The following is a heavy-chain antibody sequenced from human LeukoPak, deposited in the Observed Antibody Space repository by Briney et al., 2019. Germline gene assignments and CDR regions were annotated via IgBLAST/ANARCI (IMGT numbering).Heavy chain of an antibody. Sequence: GGSLRLSCAASGFTFSSYAMNWVRQAPGKGLEWVSSITSSSSYIFHADSLKGRFTISRDNAKNSLFLQMNSLRAEDTAVYYCARVGDYYDSPGHYNFDSWGQGTLVSVSS. CDR2: ITSSSSYI. CDR3: ARVGDYYDSPGHYNFDS. J-gene: IGHJ4*02. V-gene: IGHV3-21*01. CDR1: GFTFSSYA. D-gene: IGHD3-22*01.